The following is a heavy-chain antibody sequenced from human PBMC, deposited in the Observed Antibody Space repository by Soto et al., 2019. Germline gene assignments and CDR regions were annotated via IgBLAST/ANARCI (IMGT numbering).Heavy chain of an antibody. D-gene: IGHD2-15*01. J-gene: IGHJ3*01. V-gene: IGHV1-58*01. CDR3: AAELYSGSSCCSFDL. Sequence: SVNVSCKTSGFTFNKSAVQCVRQARGQRLEWIAWIVVGSGTTNYAQNFEGRVTITRDMTTSTAYMELSSLRSEDTAVYYCAAELYSGSSCCSFDLWGQGTMVTVSS. CDR1: GFTFNKSA. CDR2: IVVGSGTT.